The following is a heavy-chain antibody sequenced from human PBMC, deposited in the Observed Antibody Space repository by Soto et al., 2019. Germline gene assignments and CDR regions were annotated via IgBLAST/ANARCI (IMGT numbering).Heavy chain of an antibody. V-gene: IGHV4-31*03. CDR3: ARRDRSGFSYWLDT. J-gene: IGHJ5*02. CDR2: IYFRGTT. CDR1: GGSISSGDYY. Sequence: SETLSLTCTVSGGSISSGDYYWSWIRQHPGKGLEWIWTIYFRGTTYYNPSLKSRVTISVDTSKNQFSLNLSSVTAADTAVYYCARRDRSGFSYWLDTWGQGTLVTVSS. D-gene: IGHD3-22*01.